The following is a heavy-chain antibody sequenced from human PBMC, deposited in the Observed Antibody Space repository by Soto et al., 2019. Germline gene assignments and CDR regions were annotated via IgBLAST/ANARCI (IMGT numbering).Heavy chain of an antibody. CDR3: EKETSSGYYPHGCDP. Sequence: PGGSLRLSCAASGFTFSSYVMPWVRQAPGKGLEGVAVISYDGSNKYYADSVKGRFTISRDNSKNPLYLQMNGLRAEDTAVYYCEKETSSGYYPHGCDPWGQGTLVTSP. V-gene: IGHV3-30*18. J-gene: IGHJ5*02. CDR1: GFTFSSYV. CDR2: ISYDGSNK. D-gene: IGHD3-22*01.